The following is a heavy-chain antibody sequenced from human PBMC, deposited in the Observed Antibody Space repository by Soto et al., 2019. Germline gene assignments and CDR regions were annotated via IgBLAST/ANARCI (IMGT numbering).Heavy chain of an antibody. CDR2: IYYSGTT. J-gene: IGHJ5*02. D-gene: IGHD5-12*01. Sequence: SETLSLTCTVSGGSISNYYWTWIRQPPGKGLQWIGNIYYSGTTNYNPSLKSRVTISVDTSKNQFSLKLSSVTAAATAVYYCARARDGYNYNWFDPWGQGNLVT. CDR3: ARARDGYNYNWFDP. CDR1: GGSISNYY. V-gene: IGHV4-59*01.